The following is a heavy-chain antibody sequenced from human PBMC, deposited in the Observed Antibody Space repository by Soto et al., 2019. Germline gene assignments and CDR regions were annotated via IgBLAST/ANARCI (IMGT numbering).Heavy chain of an antibody. J-gene: IGHJ4*02. CDR2: ISSSSSTI. V-gene: IGHV3-48*02. CDR3: ARSVSVATSTKLFDY. D-gene: IGHD5-12*01. CDR1: GFTFSSYS. Sequence: GGSLRLSCAASGFTFSSYSMNWVRQAPGKGLEWVSYISSSSSTIYYADSVKGRFTISRDNAKNSLYLQMNSLSDEDTAVYYCARSVSVATSTKLFDYWGQGTLVTVSS.